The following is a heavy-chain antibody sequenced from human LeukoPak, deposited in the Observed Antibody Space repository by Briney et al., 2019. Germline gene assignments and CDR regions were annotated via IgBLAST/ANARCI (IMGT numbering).Heavy chain of an antibody. CDR3: ARVSYSSSGYYFDY. CDR2: IYTSGST. CDR1: GGSISSGSYY. Sequence: SQTLSLTSTVSGGSISSGSYYWSWIRQPAGKGLAWIGRIYTSGSTNYNPSLKSRVTISVDTSKNQFSLNLSSVTAADTAVYYCARVSYSSSGYYFDYWGQGTLVTVSS. V-gene: IGHV4-61*02. J-gene: IGHJ4*02. D-gene: IGHD6-13*01.